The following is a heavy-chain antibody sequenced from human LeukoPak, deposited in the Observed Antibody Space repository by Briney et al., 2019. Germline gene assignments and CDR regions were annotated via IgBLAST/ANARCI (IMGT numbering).Heavy chain of an antibody. CDR1: GYTFTGYY. CDR2: IDPSSGAT. CDR3: ARDAPSGLFYDSSGYTDY. Sequence: ASVRVSCKTSGYTFTGYYIHLLRQAPGQRLEWMAWIDPSSGATNYAHKFQGRVTLTRDTSISTAYMEVSSLGSDDTAVYYCARDAPSGLFYDSSGYTDYWGQGTLVTVSS. V-gene: IGHV1-2*02. D-gene: IGHD3-22*01. J-gene: IGHJ4*02.